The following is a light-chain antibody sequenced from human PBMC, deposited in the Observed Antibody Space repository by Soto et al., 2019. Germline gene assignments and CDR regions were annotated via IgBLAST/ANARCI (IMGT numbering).Light chain of an antibody. CDR2: SNN. CDR1: SSNIGSNT. V-gene: IGLV1-44*01. CDR3: AAWADSLNGWV. J-gene: IGLJ2*01. Sequence: QSVLTQPPSASGTPGQRVTISCSGSSSNIGSNTVNWYQQLPGTAPKHLIYSNNQRPSVVPDRFSGSTSGTSATLGISGLPSEDETDYYCAAWADSLNGWVFVGGTKLTVL.